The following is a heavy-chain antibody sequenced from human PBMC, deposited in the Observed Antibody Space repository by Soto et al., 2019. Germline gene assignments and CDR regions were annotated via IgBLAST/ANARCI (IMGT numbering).Heavy chain of an antibody. CDR2: IYPGDSDT. V-gene: IGHV5-51*01. Sequence: GESLKISCKGSGYSFTSYWIGWERQMPGKGLEWMGIIYPGDSDTRYSPSFQGQVTISADKSISTAYLQWSSLKASDTAMYYCARSHCTNGVCYDDYYYYLDVWGKGTTVTVSS. J-gene: IGHJ6*03. CDR1: GYSFTSYW. D-gene: IGHD2-8*01. CDR3: ARSHCTNGVCYDDYYYYLDV.